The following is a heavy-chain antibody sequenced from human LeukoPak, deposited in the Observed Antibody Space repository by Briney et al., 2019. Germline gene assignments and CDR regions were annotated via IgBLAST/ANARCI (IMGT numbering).Heavy chain of an antibody. CDR3: ARPQRGGSYLSYYFDY. Sequence: SEALSLTCSVSGGSATTAYWSWIRQPAGQGLEWIGRVSDSGTTSYNPSLKSRVTISVDKSKNHFSLRLSSVTAADTAVYYCARPQRGGSYLSYYFDYWGQGTLVTVSS. D-gene: IGHD1-26*01. J-gene: IGHJ4*02. V-gene: IGHV4-4*07. CDR1: GGSATTAY. CDR2: VSDSGTT.